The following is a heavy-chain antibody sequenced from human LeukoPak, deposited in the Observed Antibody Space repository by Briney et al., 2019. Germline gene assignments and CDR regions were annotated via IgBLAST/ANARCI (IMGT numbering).Heavy chain of an antibody. CDR1: GITFTGHA. D-gene: IGHD5-12*01. CDR3: VRGKSYSSGYDFILGY. CDR2: MSSDGTNT. Sequence: GRSLRLSCAASGITFTGHAIHWVRQAPGKGLEWVAVMSSDGTNTYYADSVKGRFTISSDFSKNTLYLQMNSLRAGDTAVYYCVRGKSYSSGYDFILGYWGQGTLVTVSS. V-gene: IGHV3-30*01. J-gene: IGHJ4*02.